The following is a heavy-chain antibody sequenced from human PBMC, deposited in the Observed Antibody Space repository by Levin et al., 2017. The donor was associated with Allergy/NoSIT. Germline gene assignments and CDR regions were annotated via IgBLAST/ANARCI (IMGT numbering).Heavy chain of an antibody. CDR3: TTDPHGSGSYYPKVDPRPLDV. D-gene: IGHD3-10*01. Sequence: NAGGSLRLSCAASGFTFSNAWMSWVRQAPGKGLEWVGRIKSKTDGGTTDYAAPVKGRFTISRDDSKNTLYLQMNSLKTEDTAVYYCTTDPHGSGSYYPKVDPRPLDVWGQGTLVTVSS. J-gene: IGHJ4*02. CDR1: GFTFSNAW. CDR2: IKSKTDGGTT. V-gene: IGHV3-15*01.